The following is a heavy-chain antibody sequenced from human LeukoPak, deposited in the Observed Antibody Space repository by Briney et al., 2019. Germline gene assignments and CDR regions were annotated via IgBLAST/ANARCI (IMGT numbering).Heavy chain of an antibody. CDR3: AKDVIGSYYGWFDP. CDR2: ISSSSSYI. Sequence: GGSLRLSCAASGFTFSSYSMNWVRQAPGKGLEWVSSISSSSSYIYYADSVKGRFTISRDNSKNTLYLQMNSLRAEDTAVYYCAKDVIGSYYGWFDPWGQGTLVTVSS. D-gene: IGHD1-26*01. J-gene: IGHJ5*02. V-gene: IGHV3-21*04. CDR1: GFTFSSYS.